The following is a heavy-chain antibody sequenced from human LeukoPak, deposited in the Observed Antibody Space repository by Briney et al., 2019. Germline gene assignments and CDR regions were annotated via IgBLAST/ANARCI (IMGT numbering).Heavy chain of an antibody. CDR1: GGSISSSSYY. CDR3: ARAPGYSYGIFDY. V-gene: IGHV4-39*07. CDR2: IYYSGST. Sequence: SETLSLTCTVSGGSISSSSYYWGWIRQPPGKGLEWIGSIYYSGSTYYNPSLKSRVTISVDTSKNQFSLKLSSVTAADTAVYYCARAPGYSYGIFDYWGQGTLVTVSS. D-gene: IGHD5-18*01. J-gene: IGHJ4*02.